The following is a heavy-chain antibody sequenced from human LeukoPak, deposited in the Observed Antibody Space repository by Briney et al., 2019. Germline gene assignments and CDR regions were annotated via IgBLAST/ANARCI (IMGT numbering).Heavy chain of an antibody. Sequence: GGSLRLSCAASGFTFSDTWMHWVRQAPGEGLAWVSRIRSDGSDTRYAESVKGRFTISRDNAKNTLYLQMNSLRVEDTAIYYCATYRQVLLPFESWGQGTLVTVSS. CDR1: GFTFSDTW. CDR3: ATYRQVLLPFES. CDR2: IRSDGSDT. J-gene: IGHJ4*02. D-gene: IGHD5-18*01. V-gene: IGHV3-74*01.